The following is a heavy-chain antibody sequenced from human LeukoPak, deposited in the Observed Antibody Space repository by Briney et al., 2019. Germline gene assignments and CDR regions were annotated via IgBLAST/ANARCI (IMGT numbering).Heavy chain of an antibody. CDR3: AKSAPYSGSYSFDY. D-gene: IGHD1-26*01. CDR2: IKQDGSEK. CDR1: GFTFSSYW. Sequence: GGSLRLSCAASGFTFSSYWMSRVRQAPGKGLEWVANIKQDGSEKYYADSVKGRFTVSRDNSKNTLYLQMNSLRAEDTAVYYCAKSAPYSGSYSFDYWGQGTLVTVSS. J-gene: IGHJ4*02. V-gene: IGHV3-7*01.